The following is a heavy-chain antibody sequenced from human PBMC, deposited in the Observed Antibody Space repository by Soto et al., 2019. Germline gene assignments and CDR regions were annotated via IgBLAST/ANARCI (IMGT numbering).Heavy chain of an antibody. D-gene: IGHD2-15*01. J-gene: IGHJ4*02. CDR2: IGAAGNT. V-gene: IGHV3-13*01. CDR3: ARGYGGPLLASWWSGFDY. Sequence: PGGSLRLSCAASGFTFSTYDMHWVRQATGKGLEWVSGIGAAGNTYYADSVKGRFTISREDAKNSLYLQMNSLRAGDTAVYYCARGYGGPLLASWWSGFDYWGQGTLVTVSS. CDR1: GFTFSTYD.